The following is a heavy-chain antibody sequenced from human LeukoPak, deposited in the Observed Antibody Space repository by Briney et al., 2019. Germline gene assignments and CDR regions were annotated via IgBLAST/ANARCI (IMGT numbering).Heavy chain of an antibody. CDR1: GFTFSNYA. Sequence: PGGSPRLSCAASGFTFSNYAISWVRQAPGKGLEWVSAISGSGGVTYYADSVKGRFTISRDNSKNTLYLQMNSLRADDTAVYYCAKDDGSTSCYTWGQGTLVTVSS. CDR2: ISGSGGVT. V-gene: IGHV3-23*01. CDR3: AKDDGSTSCYT. D-gene: IGHD2-2*02. J-gene: IGHJ5*02.